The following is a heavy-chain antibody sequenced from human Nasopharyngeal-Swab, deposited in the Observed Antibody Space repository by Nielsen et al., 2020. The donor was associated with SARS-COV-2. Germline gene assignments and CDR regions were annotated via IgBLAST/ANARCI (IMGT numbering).Heavy chain of an antibody. CDR3: AGDLGGYFDY. CDR2: ISGSGGST. V-gene: IGHV3-23*01. D-gene: IGHD3-10*01. CDR1: GLTCSSYA. Sequence: GGSLRLSCAACGLTCSSYAMSWDSQAPGKGLEWVSAISGSGGSTYYADSVKGRFTISRDNSKNTLYLQMNSLRAEDTAVYYCAGDLGGYFDYWGQGTLVTVSS. J-gene: IGHJ4*02.